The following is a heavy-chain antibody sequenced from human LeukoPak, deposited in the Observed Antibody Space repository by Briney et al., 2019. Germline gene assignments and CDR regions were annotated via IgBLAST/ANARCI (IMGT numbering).Heavy chain of an antibody. J-gene: IGHJ4*02. CDR2: IYYSGST. Sequence: PSETLSLTCAVSGGSISSYYWSWIRQPPGKGLEWIGYIYYSGSTNYNPSLKSRVTISVDTSKNQFSLKLSSVTAADTAVYYCARATWEDYDYYFDYWGQGTLVTVSS. V-gene: IGHV4-59*01. CDR3: ARATWEDYDYYFDY. CDR1: GGSISSYY. D-gene: IGHD4-17*01.